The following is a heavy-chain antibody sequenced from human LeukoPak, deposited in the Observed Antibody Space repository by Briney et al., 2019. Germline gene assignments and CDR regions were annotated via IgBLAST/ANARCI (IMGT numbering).Heavy chain of an antibody. CDR3: ARGRSGYSGYDAFDI. CDR2: MNPNSGNT. D-gene: IGHD5-12*01. Sequence: ASVKVSCKASGYTFTSYDINWVRQATGQGLEWMGWMNPNSGNTGYAQKFQGRVTITRNTSISTAYMGLSSLRSEDTAVYYCARGRSGYSGYDAFDIWGQGTMVTVSS. CDR1: GYTFTSYD. V-gene: IGHV1-8*03. J-gene: IGHJ3*02.